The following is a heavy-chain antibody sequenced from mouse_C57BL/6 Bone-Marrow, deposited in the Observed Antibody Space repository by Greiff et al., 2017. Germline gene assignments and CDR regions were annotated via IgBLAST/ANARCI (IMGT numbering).Heavy chain of an antibody. Sequence: EVHLVESEGGLVKPGGSLKLSCAASGFTFSDYGMHWVRQAPEKGLEWVAYISSGSSTIYYADTVKGRFTISRDNAKNTLFLQMHSLRSEDTAMYYCARRELCFYAMDYWGQGTSVTVSS. D-gene: IGHD2-12*01. V-gene: IGHV5-17*01. CDR2: ISSGSSTI. CDR1: GFTFSDYG. J-gene: IGHJ4*01. CDR3: ARRELCFYAMDY.